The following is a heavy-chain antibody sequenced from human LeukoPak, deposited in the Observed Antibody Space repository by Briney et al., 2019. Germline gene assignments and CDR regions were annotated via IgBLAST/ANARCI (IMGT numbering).Heavy chain of an antibody. CDR3: ARDLQGSYYYGMDV. Sequence: PGGSLRLSCAASGFTFRNYAMTWVRQAPGKGLEWVSAINGGGGSTYYAGSVKGRFTISRDNSRNTLYLQMNSLRAEDTAVYYCARDLQGSYYYGMDVWGQGTTVIVSS. CDR2: INGGGGST. J-gene: IGHJ6*02. D-gene: IGHD2-15*01. V-gene: IGHV3-23*01. CDR1: GFTFRNYA.